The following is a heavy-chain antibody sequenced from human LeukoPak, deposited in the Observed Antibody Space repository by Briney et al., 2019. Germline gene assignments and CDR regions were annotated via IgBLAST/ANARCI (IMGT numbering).Heavy chain of an antibody. CDR2: MNPNSGNT. Sequence: ASVKVSCKASGYTFTSYDINWVRQATGQGLEWMGWMNPNSGNTGYAQKFQGRVTITRNTSISTAYMELSSLRSEDTAVYYCARTLKSLGYCSGDSCYSPVYYYMDVWGKGTTVTVSS. CDR3: ARTLKSLGYCSGDSCYSPVYYYMDV. V-gene: IGHV1-8*01. CDR1: GYTFTSYD. J-gene: IGHJ6*03. D-gene: IGHD2-15*01.